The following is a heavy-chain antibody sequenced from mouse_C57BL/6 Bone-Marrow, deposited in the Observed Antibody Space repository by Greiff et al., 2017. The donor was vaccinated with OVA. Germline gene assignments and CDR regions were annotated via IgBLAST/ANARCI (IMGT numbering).Heavy chain of an antibody. CDR2: IDPANGNT. CDR3: ARGYYGSSYVGYFDV. J-gene: IGHJ1*03. V-gene: IGHV14-3*01. D-gene: IGHD1-1*01. CDR1: GFNIKNTY. Sequence: EVQLQQSVAELVRPGASVKLSCTASGFNIKNTYMHWVKQRPEQGLEWIGRIDPANGNTKYAPKFQGKATITADTSSNTAYLQLSSLTSEDTAIYYCARGYYGSSYVGYFDVWGTGTTVTVSS.